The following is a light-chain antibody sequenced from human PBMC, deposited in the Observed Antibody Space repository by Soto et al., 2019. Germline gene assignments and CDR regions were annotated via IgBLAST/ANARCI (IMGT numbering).Light chain of an antibody. CDR2: KAS. CDR3: QHYNSYSEA. J-gene: IGKJ1*01. CDR1: QTISSW. Sequence: DIRITHSPSTLSXXXXDXGXXXCRASQTISSWLAWYQQKPGKAPKLLIYKASTLKSGVPSRFSGSGSGTEFTLTISSLQPDDFATYYCQHYNSYSEAFGQGTKVDI. V-gene: IGKV1-5*03.